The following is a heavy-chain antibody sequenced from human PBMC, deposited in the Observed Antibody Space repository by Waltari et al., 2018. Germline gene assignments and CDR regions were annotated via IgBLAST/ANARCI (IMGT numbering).Heavy chain of an antibody. D-gene: IGHD2-15*01. CDR3: ATEVESPWFDP. CDR1: GYTLTDLS. V-gene: IGHV1-24*01. J-gene: IGHJ5*02. CDR2: FDREDGET. Sequence: QVQLVQSGAEVKNPGASVKVSCKVSGYTLTDLSMHCVRQAPGKGLEWLGGFDREDGETIYAQKFQGRVTMTEDTSTDTAYMERSSLRSEDTAVYYCATEVESPWFDPWGQGTLVTVSS.